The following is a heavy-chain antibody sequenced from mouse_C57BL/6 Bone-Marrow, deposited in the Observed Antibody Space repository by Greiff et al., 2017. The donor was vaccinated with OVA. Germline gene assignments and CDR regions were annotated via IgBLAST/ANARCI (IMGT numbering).Heavy chain of an antibody. CDR2: IYPGDGDT. D-gene: IGHD2-4*01. CDR1: GYAFSSSW. J-gene: IGHJ2*01. CDR3: ARGGDYEDLDY. V-gene: IGHV1-82*01. Sequence: QVQLKQSGPELVKPGASVKFSCKASGYAFSSSWMHWVKQRPGQGLEWIGRIYPGDGDTNYNGKFKGKATLTADKSSSTAYMQLSSLTSEDSAVSICARGGDYEDLDYWGQGTTLTVSS.